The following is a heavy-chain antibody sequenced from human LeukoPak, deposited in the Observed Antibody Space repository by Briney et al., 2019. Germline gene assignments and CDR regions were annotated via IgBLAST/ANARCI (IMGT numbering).Heavy chain of an antibody. V-gene: IGHV3-7*01. CDR2: INPDGTVK. CDR1: GFTFKTFW. J-gene: IGHJ4*02. Sequence: GRSLRLSCAASGFTFKTFWMSWVRQALGKGLEWVASINPDGTVKYYVDSVKGRFTISRDNAADSLYLEMNSLGAEDTAVYFCARLYGGHTTYDYWGQGTLVTVSS. D-gene: IGHD4-17*01. CDR3: ARLYGGHTTYDY.